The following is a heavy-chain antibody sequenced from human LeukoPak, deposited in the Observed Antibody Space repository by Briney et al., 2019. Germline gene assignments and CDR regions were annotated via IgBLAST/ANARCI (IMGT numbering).Heavy chain of an antibody. D-gene: IGHD6-19*01. CDR3: ARQLSGWYDADPY. CDR1: GFTFSNYW. J-gene: IGHJ4*02. Sequence: PGGSLRLSCAASGFTFSNYWMSWVRQAPGKGLEWVANIKEDGSRNHYVDSVKGRFTISRDNAKNSLYLQMISLRAKDTAVYYCARQLSGWYDADPYWGQGTLVTVSS. CDR2: IKEDGSRN. V-gene: IGHV3-7*05.